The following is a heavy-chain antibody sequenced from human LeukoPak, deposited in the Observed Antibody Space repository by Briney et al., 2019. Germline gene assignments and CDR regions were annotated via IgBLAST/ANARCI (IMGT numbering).Heavy chain of an antibody. CDR3: AKGDFYGSGRDYYYYMDV. J-gene: IGHJ6*03. V-gene: IGHV3-23*01. CDR2: ISGSGGRT. Sequence: GGTLRLSCAASGFTFSRYSMSWVRQAPGKGLEWVSAISGSGGRTYYADSVKGRFTISRDNSKNTLYLQMNSLRAEDTAVYNCAKGDFYGSGRDYYYYMDVWGKGTTVTISS. D-gene: IGHD3-10*01. CDR1: GFTFSRYS.